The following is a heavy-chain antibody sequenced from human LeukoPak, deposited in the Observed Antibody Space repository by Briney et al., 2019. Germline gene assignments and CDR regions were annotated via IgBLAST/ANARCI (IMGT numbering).Heavy chain of an antibody. CDR2: IYYSGST. J-gene: IGHJ5*02. Sequence: SETLSLTCTVSGGSISSYYWSWIRQPPEKGLEWIGYIYYSGSTNYNPSLKSRVTISVDTSKDQFSLKLSSVTAADTAVYYCARDFYSSGWYEGFDPWGQGTLVTVSS. V-gene: IGHV4-59*01. CDR1: GGSISSYY. CDR3: ARDFYSSGWYEGFDP. D-gene: IGHD6-19*01.